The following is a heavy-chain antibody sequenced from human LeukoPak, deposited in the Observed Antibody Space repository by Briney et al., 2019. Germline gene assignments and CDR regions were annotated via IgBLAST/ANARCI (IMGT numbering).Heavy chain of an antibody. D-gene: IGHD2-21*01. Sequence: PSETLSLTCAVYGGSFSGYYWSWIRQPPGKGLEWIGEINHSGSTNYNPSLKSRVTIPVDTSKNQFSLKLSSVTAADTAVYYCASSNWAWVVVAWGQGTLVTVSS. J-gene: IGHJ4*02. CDR1: GGSFSGYY. CDR2: INHSGST. V-gene: IGHV4-34*01. CDR3: ASSNWAWVVVA.